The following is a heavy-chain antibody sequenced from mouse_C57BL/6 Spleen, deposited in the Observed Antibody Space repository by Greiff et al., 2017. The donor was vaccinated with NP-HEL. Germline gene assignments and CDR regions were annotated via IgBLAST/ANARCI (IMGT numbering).Heavy chain of an antibody. D-gene: IGHD2-4*01. V-gene: IGHV1-81*01. CDR2: IYPRSGNT. J-gene: IGHJ2*01. Sequence: QVQLQQSGAELARPGASVKLSCKASGYTFTSYGISWVKQRTGQGLEWIGEIYPRSGNTYYNEKFKGKATLTADKSSSTAYMELRSLTSEDSAVYFCARWDYDYDDGDFDYWGQGTTLTVSS. CDR3: ARWDYDYDDGDFDY. CDR1: GYTFTSYG.